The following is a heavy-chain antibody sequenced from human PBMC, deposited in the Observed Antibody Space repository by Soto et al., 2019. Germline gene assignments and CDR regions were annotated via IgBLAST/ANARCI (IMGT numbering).Heavy chain of an antibody. D-gene: IGHD6-6*01. J-gene: IGHJ6*02. Sequence: GASVKVSCKASGYTFTSYDINWVRQATGQGVEWMGWMNPNRGNTSYAQNFQGRVTMTRNTSISTAYMELSSLRSEDTAVYYCARTRIAARRNYYYYTLDVWGQGTTVTVSS. CDR1: GYTFTSYD. CDR2: MNPNRGNT. CDR3: ARTRIAARRNYYYYTLDV. V-gene: IGHV1-8*01.